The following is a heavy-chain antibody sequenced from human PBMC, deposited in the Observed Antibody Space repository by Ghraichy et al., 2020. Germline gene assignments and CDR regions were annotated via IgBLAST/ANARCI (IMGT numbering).Heavy chain of an antibody. CDR1: GFTFSSYN. J-gene: IGHJ1*01. D-gene: IGHD3-3*01. V-gene: IGHV3-48*02. CDR3: ARGTLFGVRTLFNH. Sequence: GGSLRLSCAASGFTFSSYNMIWVRQAPGKRLEWVSYITGSLSNIYYADSVKGRFTISRDNAKNSLYLQMNSLRDEDTAVYYCARGTLFGVRTLFNHWGQGTLVTVSS. CDR2: ITGSLSNI.